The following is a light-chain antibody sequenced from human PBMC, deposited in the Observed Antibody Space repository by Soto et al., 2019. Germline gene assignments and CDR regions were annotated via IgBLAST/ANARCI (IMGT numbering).Light chain of an antibody. CDR3: QHYVNSPPGT. CDR1: QSVSSSY. CDR2: GAS. J-gene: IGKJ1*01. Sequence: EIVLTQSPGTLSLSPVERANLSCRASQSVSSSYLTWYQQKPGQAPRLLIYGASTRATGIPDRFSGSGSGTDFALTISRLEPEDFVVYYCQHYVNSPPGTVGQGTKVDIK. V-gene: IGKV3-20*01.